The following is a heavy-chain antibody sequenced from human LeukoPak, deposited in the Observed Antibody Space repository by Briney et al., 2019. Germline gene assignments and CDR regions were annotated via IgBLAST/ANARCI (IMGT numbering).Heavy chain of an antibody. CDR1: GFTFDDYG. J-gene: IGHJ1*01. CDR3: ARDHTGVQH. V-gene: IGHV3-20*04. Sequence: GGSLRLSCAASGFTFDDYGMSWVRQAPGKGLQWVAGTNWNGDSSGYADSVKGRFTISRDNAKNSLYLQMNSLRVEDTAVYYCARDHTGVQHWGQGTLVTVSS. CDR2: TNWNGDSS. D-gene: IGHD2-8*02.